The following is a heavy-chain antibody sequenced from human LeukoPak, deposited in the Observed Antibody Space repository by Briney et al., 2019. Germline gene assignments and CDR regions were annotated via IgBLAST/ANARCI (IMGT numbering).Heavy chain of an antibody. CDR1: GGTFSSYA. CDR3: ARGGGSHAPTGPFDY. D-gene: IGHD1-26*01. Sequence: ASVKVSCKASGGTFSSYAISWVRQAPGQGLEWMGGIIPIFGTANYAQKFQGRVTITADESTSTAYMELSSLRSEDTAVYYCARGGGSHAPTGPFDYWGQGTLVTVSS. J-gene: IGHJ4*02. V-gene: IGHV1-69*01. CDR2: IIPIFGTA.